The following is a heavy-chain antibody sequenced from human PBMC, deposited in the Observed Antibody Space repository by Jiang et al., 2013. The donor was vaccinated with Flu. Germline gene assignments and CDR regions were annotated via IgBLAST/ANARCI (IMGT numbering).Heavy chain of an antibody. J-gene: IGHJ4*02. CDR2: IYWNDDK. D-gene: IGHD1-1*01. Sequence: PTQTLTLTCTVSGFSLSTSGVRVGWIVSPRKALEWLALIYWNDDKRYNPSLKNRLTITKDTSKNQIVLIVTNMDPVDTATYYCAHRLGTGTTLDYWGQGTLVTVSS. CDR3: AHRLGTGTTLDY. V-gene: IGHV2-5*01. CDR1: GFSLSTSGVR.